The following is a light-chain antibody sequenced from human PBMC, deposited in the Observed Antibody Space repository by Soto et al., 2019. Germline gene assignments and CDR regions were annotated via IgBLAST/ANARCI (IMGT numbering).Light chain of an antibody. CDR3: QQYAVWPPQT. J-gene: IGKJ1*01. Sequence: EIVMTQSPATLSVSPGERATLSCRASQTVIRNLAWYQQKPGQTPRLLIFGASTRATGIPARFSGSGSGTEFTLTISSLQPEDFAVYYCQQYAVWPPQTFGQGTRWIS. CDR2: GAS. CDR1: QTVIRN. V-gene: IGKV3-15*01.